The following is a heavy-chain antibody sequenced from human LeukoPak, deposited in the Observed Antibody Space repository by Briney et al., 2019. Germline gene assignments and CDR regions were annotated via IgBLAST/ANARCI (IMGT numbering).Heavy chain of an antibody. CDR3: ARDGGWGTYTVTPNWFDP. CDR2: IYYSGST. Sequence: NPSETLSLTCTVSGGSISSYYWSWIRQPPGKGLEWIGYIYYSGSTNYNPSLKSRVTISVDTSRNQFSLKLSSVTAADTAVYYCARDGGWGTYTVTPNWFDPWGQGTLVTVSS. J-gene: IGHJ5*02. V-gene: IGHV4-59*12. CDR1: GGSISSYY. D-gene: IGHD4-11*01.